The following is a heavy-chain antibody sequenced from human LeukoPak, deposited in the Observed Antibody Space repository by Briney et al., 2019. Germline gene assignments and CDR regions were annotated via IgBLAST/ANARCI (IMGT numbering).Heavy chain of an antibody. CDR2: ISSNGGST. J-gene: IGHJ4*02. V-gene: IGHV3-64*01. Sequence: GGSLRLSCAASGFTFSSYAMHWVRQAPGKGLEYVSAISSNGGSTYYANSVKGRFTISRDNSKNTLYRQMGSLRAEDMAVYYCARDLYDSSGYYLVYWGQGTLVTVSS. D-gene: IGHD3-22*01. CDR1: GFTFSSYA. CDR3: ARDLYDSSGYYLVY.